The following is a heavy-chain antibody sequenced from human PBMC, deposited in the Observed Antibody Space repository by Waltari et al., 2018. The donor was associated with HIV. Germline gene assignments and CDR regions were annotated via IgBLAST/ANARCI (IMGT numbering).Heavy chain of an antibody. CDR3: SRAREWELLYPIDY. J-gene: IGHJ4*02. CDR1: GYTFINYA. Sequence: QVQLVQSGSELKKPGASVKVSCKASGYTFINYAMNWVRQAPGQGLEWMGWINTNPWNPTYAQCFTGRFVFCLDTSVSTAFLQISSLKTEDTAVYYCSRAREWELLYPIDYWGQGTLVTVS. V-gene: IGHV7-4-1*02. D-gene: IGHD1-26*01. CDR2: INTNPWNP.